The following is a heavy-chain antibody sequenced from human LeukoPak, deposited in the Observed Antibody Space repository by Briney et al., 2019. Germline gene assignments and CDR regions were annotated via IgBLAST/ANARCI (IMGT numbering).Heavy chain of an antibody. Sequence: GESLKISCKGSGYRFSSYWISWVRQMPEQGLEWMGIIQPGDSDTRYSPSFQGQVTISVGKSISTAYLQWSSLKASDTAMYYCARHVKEWLADYWGQGTLVTVSS. D-gene: IGHD6-19*01. J-gene: IGHJ4*02. CDR3: ARHVKEWLADY. CDR1: GYRFSSYW. CDR2: IQPGDSDT. V-gene: IGHV5-51*01.